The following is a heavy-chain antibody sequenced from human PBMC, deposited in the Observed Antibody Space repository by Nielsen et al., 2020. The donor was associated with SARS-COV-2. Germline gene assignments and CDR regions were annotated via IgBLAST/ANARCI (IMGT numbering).Heavy chain of an antibody. CDR2: IYPGDSDT. J-gene: IGHJ4*02. D-gene: IGHD3-3*01. CDR3: ARLHYDFWSGYRDIDY. V-gene: IGHV5-51*01. Sequence: GESLKISCKGSGYSFTSYWIGWVRQMPGKGLEWMGIIYPGDSDTRYSPSFQGQVTISADKSISTAYLQWSSLKASDTAMYYCARLHYDFWSGYRDIDYWGQGTLVTVSS. CDR1: GYSFTSYW.